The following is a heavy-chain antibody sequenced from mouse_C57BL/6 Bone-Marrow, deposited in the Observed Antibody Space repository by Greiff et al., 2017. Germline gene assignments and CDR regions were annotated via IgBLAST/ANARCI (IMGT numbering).Heavy chain of an antibody. CDR2: IYPGDGDT. J-gene: IGHJ2*01. V-gene: IGHV1-82*01. D-gene: IGHD3-2*02. CDR1: GYAFSSSW. CDR3: ARGPGGSGYYVDY. Sequence: QVQLQQSGPELVKPGASVKISCKASGYAFSSSWMNWVKQRPGKGLEWIGRIYPGDGDTNYNGKFKGKATLTADKSSSTAYMQLSSLTSEDSAVYFCARGPGGSGYYVDYWGQGTTLTVSS.